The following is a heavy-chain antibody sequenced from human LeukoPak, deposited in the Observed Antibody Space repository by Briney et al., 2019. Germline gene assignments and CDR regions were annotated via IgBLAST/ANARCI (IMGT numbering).Heavy chain of an antibody. D-gene: IGHD6-13*01. J-gene: IGHJ6*02. CDR1: GFPFHDHD. V-gene: IGHV3-30*18. CDR2: ISHGGGKE. Sequence: GGSLRLSCAASGFPFHDHDMYWVRQTPGKGLEWVALISHGGGKEHYADSVKGRFTISRDNSKNTLYLQMNSLRAEDTAVYYCAKSLPDSSSWLYYGMDVWGQGTTVTVSS. CDR3: AKSLPDSSSWLYYGMDV.